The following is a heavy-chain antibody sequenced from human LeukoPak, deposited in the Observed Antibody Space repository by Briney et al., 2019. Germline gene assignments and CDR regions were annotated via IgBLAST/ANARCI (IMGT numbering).Heavy chain of an antibody. CDR2: IIPILGIA. CDR3: ARDRAPHYYDSSGYWYY. J-gene: IGHJ4*02. D-gene: IGHD3-22*01. V-gene: IGHV1-69*04. CDR1: GGTFSNYA. Sequence: SVTVSYQASGGTFSNYAISWVRQAPGQGLEWMGRIIPILGIANYAQKFQGRVTITADKSTSTAYMELSSLRSEDTAVYYCARDRAPHYYDSSGYWYYWGQGTLVTVSS.